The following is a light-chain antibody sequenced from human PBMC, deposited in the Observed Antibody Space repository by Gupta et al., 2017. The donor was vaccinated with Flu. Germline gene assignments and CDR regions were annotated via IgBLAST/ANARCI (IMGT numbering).Light chain of an antibody. CDR1: SLRTFY. CDR3: DSRDNSGDRHVI. Sequence: SSELTQDPAVSVALGQTVTITCQGDSLRTFYASWYRQKPGQAPVLIISGRDNRPSGIPDRFSGSGYGDTAYLTITAAQAEDEADYYCDSRDNSGDRHVIFGGGTKLTVL. V-gene: IGLV3-19*01. J-gene: IGLJ2*01. CDR2: GRD.